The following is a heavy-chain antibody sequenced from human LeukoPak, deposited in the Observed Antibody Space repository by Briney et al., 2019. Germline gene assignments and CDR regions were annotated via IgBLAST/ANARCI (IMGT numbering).Heavy chain of an antibody. CDR2: SSGSA. J-gene: IGHJ4*02. V-gene: IGHV4-39*01. CDR3: ARNRGRWPFDY. CDR1: GDSLSTSYY. Sequence: SETLSLTCTVSGDSLSTSYYWGWIRQPPGKGLEWIGSSSGSAYYNPSLKSRVTISVDTSKNQFSLKLSSVTAADTAVYYCARNRGRWPFDYWGQGTLVTVSS. D-gene: IGHD4-23*01.